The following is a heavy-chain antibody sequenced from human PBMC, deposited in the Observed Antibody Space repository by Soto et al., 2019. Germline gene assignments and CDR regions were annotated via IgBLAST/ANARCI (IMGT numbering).Heavy chain of an antibody. D-gene: IGHD2-8*01. J-gene: IGHJ5*02. CDR1: GGTFSSYA. CDR2: IIPIFGTA. V-gene: IGHV1-69*13. Sequence: SVKVSCKASGGTFSSYAISWVRQAPGQGLEWMGGIIPIFGTANYAQKFQGRVTITADESTSTAYMELSSLRSEDTAVYYCARRVADCTNGVCYYNWFAPWGQGTLVTVSS. CDR3: ARRVADCTNGVCYYNWFAP.